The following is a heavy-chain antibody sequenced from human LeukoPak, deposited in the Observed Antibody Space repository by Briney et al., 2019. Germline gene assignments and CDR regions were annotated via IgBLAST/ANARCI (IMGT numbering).Heavy chain of an antibody. Sequence: SETLSLTCTVSGGSIRSHYWSWIRQPPGKGLEWIGYIYYSGSTNYNPSLKSRVTISVDTSKNQFSLKLSSVTAADTAVYYCARESVAARRFDDWGQGTLVTVSS. V-gene: IGHV4-59*11. J-gene: IGHJ4*02. CDR1: GGSIRSHY. CDR3: ARESVAARRFDD. D-gene: IGHD6-6*01. CDR2: IYYSGST.